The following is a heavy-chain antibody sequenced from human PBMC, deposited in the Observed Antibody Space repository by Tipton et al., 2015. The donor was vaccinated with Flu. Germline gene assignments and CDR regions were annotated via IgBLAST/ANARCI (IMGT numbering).Heavy chain of an antibody. CDR3: AGQRFILDDSSGYYDY. J-gene: IGHJ4*02. CDR1: GYSISSGYY. CDR2: IYHSGST. V-gene: IGHV4-38-2*01. D-gene: IGHD3-22*01. Sequence: TLSLTCAVSGYSISSGYYWGWIRQPPGKGLEWIGSIYHSGSTYYNPSLKSRVTISVDTSKNQFSLKLSSVTAADTAVYYCAGQRFILDDSSGYYDYWGQGTLVTVSS.